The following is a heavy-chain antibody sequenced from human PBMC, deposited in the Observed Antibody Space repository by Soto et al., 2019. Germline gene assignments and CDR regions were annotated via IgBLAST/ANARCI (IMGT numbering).Heavy chain of an antibody. V-gene: IGHV4-59*01. CDR1: GGSIGSYY. CDR3: ARLWFGELHYYYYVMDV. J-gene: IGHJ6*02. Sequence: SETLALTCTVSGGSIGSYYWSWIRQPPGKGLEWIGYIYYSGSTNYNPSLKSRVTISVDTSKNQFSLKLSSVTAADTAVYYCARLWFGELHYYYYVMDVWDQGTTVTVSS. D-gene: IGHD3-10*01. CDR2: IYYSGST.